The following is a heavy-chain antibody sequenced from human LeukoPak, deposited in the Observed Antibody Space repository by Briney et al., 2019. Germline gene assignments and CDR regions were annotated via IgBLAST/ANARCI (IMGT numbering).Heavy chain of an antibody. CDR1: GFTFSSYG. CDR2: IWYDGSNK. J-gene: IGHJ4*02. V-gene: IGHV3-33*01. CDR3: ARGYNWGSPSYYFDY. D-gene: IGHD1-1*01. Sequence: GGSLRLSCAASGFTFSSYGMHWVRQAPGKGLEWVAVIWYDGSNKYYADSVKGRFTISGDNSKNTLYLQMNSLRAEDTAVYYCARGYNWGSPSYYFDYWGQGTLVTVSS.